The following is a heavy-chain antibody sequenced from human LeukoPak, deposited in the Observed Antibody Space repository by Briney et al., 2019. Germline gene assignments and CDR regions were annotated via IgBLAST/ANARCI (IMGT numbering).Heavy chain of an antibody. J-gene: IGHJ6*02. CDR1: GGSISSYY. D-gene: IGHD3-10*01. V-gene: IGHV4-59*01. CDR2: IYFTGST. CDR3: ARLKLYGSGSYYYGMDV. Sequence: SETLSLTCTVSGGSISSYYWTWIRQPPGKGLEWIGYIYFTGSTNYNPSLESRVTISVDTSKNQFSLKLSSVTAADTAVYYCARLKLYGSGSYYYGMDVWGQGTTVTVSS.